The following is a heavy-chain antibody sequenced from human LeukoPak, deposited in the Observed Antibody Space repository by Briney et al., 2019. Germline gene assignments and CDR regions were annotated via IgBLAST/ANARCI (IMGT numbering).Heavy chain of an antibody. D-gene: IGHD2-2*01. CDR3: ARPGDSSTSSSGYMDV. CDR2: ISYAGSNR. Sequence: PGGSLRLSCTASGFTFNNYPLHWVRQAPGKGLEGVAVISYAGSNRFYADSVKGRFSISRDNSKNTLYLQMHSLRADDTALYYCARPGDSSTSSSGYMDVWGKGTTVTVSS. J-gene: IGHJ6*03. V-gene: IGHV3-30-3*01. CDR1: GFTFNNYP.